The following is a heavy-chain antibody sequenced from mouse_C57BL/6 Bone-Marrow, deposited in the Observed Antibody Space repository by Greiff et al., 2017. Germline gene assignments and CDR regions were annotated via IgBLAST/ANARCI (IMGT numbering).Heavy chain of an antibody. J-gene: IGHJ4*01. Sequence: EVQLQQSGPVLVKPGASVKMSCKASGYTFTDYYMNWVKQSHGKSLEWIGVINPYNGGTSYNQKFKGKATLTVDKSSSTAYMELNSLTSEDSAVYYCARDELPYYAMDYWGQGTSVTVSS. CDR1: GYTFTDYY. D-gene: IGHD2-1*01. V-gene: IGHV1-19*01. CDR3: ARDELPYYAMDY. CDR2: INPYNGGT.